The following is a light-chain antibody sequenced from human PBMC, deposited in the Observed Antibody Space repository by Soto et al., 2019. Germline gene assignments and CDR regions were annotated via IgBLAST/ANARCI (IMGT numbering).Light chain of an antibody. J-gene: IGLJ1*01. CDR3: GSYTGSITYV. Sequence: QSALTQPASVSGCLGQSITISCTGTTSDVGGYNYVSWYQHHPGKAPILMIYEVTNRPSGVSNRFSGSKSGNTASLTISGLQVEDEAEYYCGSYTGSITYVFGTGTKVTVL. CDR2: EVT. CDR1: TSDVGGYNY. V-gene: IGLV2-14*01.